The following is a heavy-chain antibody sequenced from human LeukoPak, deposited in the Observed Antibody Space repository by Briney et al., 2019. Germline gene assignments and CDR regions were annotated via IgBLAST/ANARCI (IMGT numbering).Heavy chain of an antibody. D-gene: IGHD3-16*01. CDR1: GYTSTGYY. V-gene: IGHV1-2*02. CDR3: ARALGGGEDYFDY. CDR2: INPNSGGT. Sequence: ASVKVSCKASGYTSTGYYMHWVRQAPGQGLEWMGWINPNSGGTNYAQKFQGRVTMTRDTSISTAYMELSRLRSDDTAVYYCARALGGGEDYFDYWGQGTLVTVSS. J-gene: IGHJ4*02.